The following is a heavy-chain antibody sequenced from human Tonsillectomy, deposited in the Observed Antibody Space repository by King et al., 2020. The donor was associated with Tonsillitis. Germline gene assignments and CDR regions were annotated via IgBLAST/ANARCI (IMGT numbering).Heavy chain of an antibody. J-gene: IGHJ5*02. Sequence: VQLVESGGGLVKPGGSLRLSCAASGFTFSDYYMSWIRQAPGKGLECVSYLSSSGFTKYYADSVKGRFTISRDNAKNSLYLQMNSLRAEDTAVYYCARDLPAATNWFDPWGQGTLVTVSS. V-gene: IGHV3-11*01. CDR3: ARDLPAATNWFDP. D-gene: IGHD2-2*01. CDR1: GFTFSDYY. CDR2: LSSSGFTK.